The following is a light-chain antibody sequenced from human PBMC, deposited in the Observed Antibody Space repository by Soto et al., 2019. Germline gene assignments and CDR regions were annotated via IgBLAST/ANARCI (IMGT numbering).Light chain of an antibody. V-gene: IGLV2-11*01. CDR3: CSYAGSYIFSV. CDR2: DVS. J-gene: IGLJ2*01. Sequence: QSALTQPRSVSGSPGQSVTISCTGTSSDVGGYNYVSWYQHHPGKAPKLLIYDVSKRPSGVPDRFSGSKSGNTASLTISGLQAEDAAEYYCCSYAGSYIFSVFGGGTKLTVL. CDR1: SSDVGGYNY.